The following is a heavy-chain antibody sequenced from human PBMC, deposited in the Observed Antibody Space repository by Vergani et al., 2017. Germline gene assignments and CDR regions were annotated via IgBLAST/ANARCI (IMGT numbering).Heavy chain of an antibody. D-gene: IGHD2-2*01. V-gene: IGHV3-21*01. CDR1: GFTFGSYS. CDR2: ISSSSSYR. Sequence: EVQLVESGGGLVKPGGSLRLSCVASGFTFGSYSMNWVRQAPGKGLEWVSFISSSSSYRYYANSVKGRFTISRDNGEYSLLLQMNSLRPEDTAVSYCSGWVPGDQLATQYFQHWGQGTLVTVSS. J-gene: IGHJ1*01. CDR3: SGWVPGDQLATQYFQH.